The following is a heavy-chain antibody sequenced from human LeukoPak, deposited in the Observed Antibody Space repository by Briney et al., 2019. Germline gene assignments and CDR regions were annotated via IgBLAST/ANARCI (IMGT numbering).Heavy chain of an antibody. CDR3: ARDRGYCSGGSCLPGVDY. D-gene: IGHD2-15*01. J-gene: IGHJ4*02. V-gene: IGHV4-38-2*02. Sequence: SETLSLTCTVSGYSISSGYYWGWIRQPPGKGLEWIGSIYHSGSTYYNPSLKSRVTISVDTSKNQFSLKLSSVTAADTAVYYCARDRGYCSGGSCLPGVDYWGQGTLVTVSS. CDR2: IYHSGST. CDR1: GYSISSGYY.